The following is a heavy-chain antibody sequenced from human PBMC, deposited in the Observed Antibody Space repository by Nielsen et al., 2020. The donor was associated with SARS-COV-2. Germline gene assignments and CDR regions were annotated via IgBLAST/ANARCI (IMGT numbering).Heavy chain of an antibody. D-gene: IGHD3-10*01. Sequence: GESLKISCAASGFSFNNFGMHWVRQAPGKGLEWVAYISYEGSKQYYADSVKGRFTISRDFSKSTLYLQMNSLRAEDTAMYYCAKDESLWFGELLLSDYWGQGTLVTVSS. CDR1: GFSFNNFG. CDR3: AKDESLWFGELLLSDY. CDR2: ISYEGSKQ. J-gene: IGHJ4*02. V-gene: IGHV3-30*18.